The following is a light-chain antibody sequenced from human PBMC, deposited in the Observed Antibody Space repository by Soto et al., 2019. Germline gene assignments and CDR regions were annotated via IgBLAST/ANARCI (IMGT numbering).Light chain of an antibody. CDR1: QSVSSNY. Sequence: EIVLTQSPGTLSLSPGERATLSCRASQSVSSNYLAWYQQKPGQAPRLLIYGASSRATGIPDRFSGSGSGTDFTLTISRLGPEDFAVYYCQHYGSSPEKFGQGTKVDIK. J-gene: IGKJ1*01. CDR3: QHYGSSPEK. CDR2: GAS. V-gene: IGKV3-20*01.